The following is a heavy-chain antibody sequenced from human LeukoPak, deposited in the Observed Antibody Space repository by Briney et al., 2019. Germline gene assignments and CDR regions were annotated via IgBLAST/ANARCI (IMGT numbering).Heavy chain of an antibody. V-gene: IGHV3-7*01. CDR3: ATIRAMDLYYFDY. CDR2: IKQDGSEK. D-gene: IGHD5-18*01. J-gene: IGHJ4*02. Sequence: GGSLRLSCAASGFTFSSYWMSWVRQAPGKGLEWVANIKQDGSEKYYVDSVKGRFTISRDNAKNSLYLQMNSLRAEDTAVYYCATIRAMDLYYFDYWGQGTLATVSS. CDR1: GFTFSSYW.